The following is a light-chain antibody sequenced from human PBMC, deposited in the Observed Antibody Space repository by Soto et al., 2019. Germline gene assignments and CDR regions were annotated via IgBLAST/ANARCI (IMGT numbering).Light chain of an antibody. V-gene: IGKV1-39*01. Sequence: DIQMTQSPSSLSASVGDIVTITCRASQTISSYLNWYQQNPGKAPKLLIYAASSLQSGVPSRFSGSGSGTDFTLTISSLQPEDFATYYCQQSSNIPYTFGQGTKLEIK. J-gene: IGKJ2*01. CDR2: AAS. CDR1: QTISSY. CDR3: QQSSNIPYT.